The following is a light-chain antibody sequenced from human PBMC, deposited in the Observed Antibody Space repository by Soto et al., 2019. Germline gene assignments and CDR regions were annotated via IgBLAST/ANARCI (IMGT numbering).Light chain of an antibody. CDR3: GAWDGSLSVVL. CDR1: SANIGSNY. J-gene: IGLJ2*01. CDR2: DSA. Sequence: QSVLTQPPSVSAAPGQKVTISCSGSSANIGSNYVSWYQHIPGTAPKLVIYDSAKRPSEIPDRFSASKSGTSATLDITGLQTGDEADYYCGAWDGSLSVVLFGGGTKLTVL. V-gene: IGLV1-51*01.